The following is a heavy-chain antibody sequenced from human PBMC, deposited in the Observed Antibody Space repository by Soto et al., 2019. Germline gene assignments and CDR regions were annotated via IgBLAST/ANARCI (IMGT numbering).Heavy chain of an antibody. V-gene: IGHV4-31*03. Sequence: SETLSLTCTVSGGSISSGDYYWSWIRQHPGKGLEWIGYIYYSGSTYYNPSLKSRVTISVDTSKNQFSLKLSSVTAADTALYYCATGPSSSNGYRHFDYLGQGTLVTVSS. CDR3: ATGPSSSNGYRHFDY. D-gene: IGHD6-25*01. CDR1: GGSISSGDYY. J-gene: IGHJ4*02. CDR2: IYYSGST.